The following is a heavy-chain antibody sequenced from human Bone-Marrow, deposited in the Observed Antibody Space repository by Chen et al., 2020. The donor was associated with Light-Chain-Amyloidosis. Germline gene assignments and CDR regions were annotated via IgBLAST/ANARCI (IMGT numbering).Heavy chain of an antibody. CDR1: GGSFSGYC. CDR3: AREQLWLLDY. D-gene: IGHD5-18*01. V-gene: IGHV4-34*01. Sequence: QVQLQQWGAGLLKPSETLSLTCAVYGGSFSGYCWSWIRQPPGKGLEWIGEINHSGSTNYNPSLKSRVTISVDTSKNQFSLKLSSVTAADTAVYYCAREQLWLLDYWGQGTLVTVSS. CDR2: INHSGST. J-gene: IGHJ4*02.